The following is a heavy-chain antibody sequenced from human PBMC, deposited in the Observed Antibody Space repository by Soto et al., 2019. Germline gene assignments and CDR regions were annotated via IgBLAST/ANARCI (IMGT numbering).Heavy chain of an antibody. CDR3: ARGVSAGVDY. J-gene: IGHJ4*02. D-gene: IGHD1-26*01. CDR1: GYSFTSLD. Sequence: ASVKVSCKASGYSFTSLDINWVRQTAGQGLEWMGWMQPSTGRTGYAQKFQGRVTTTRDTSINTAYMELTTLTSDETAFYYCARGVSAGVDYWGQGTLVTVSS. CDR2: MQPSTGRT. V-gene: IGHV1-8*01.